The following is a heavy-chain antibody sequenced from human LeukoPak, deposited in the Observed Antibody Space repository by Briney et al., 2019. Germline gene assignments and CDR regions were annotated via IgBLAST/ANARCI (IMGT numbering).Heavy chain of an antibody. Sequence: GGSLRLSCAASGFTFNNYAMSWVRQAPGKELEWVSYISSSSSTIYYADSVKGRFTISRDNAKNSLYLQMNSLRAEDTAVYYCASSTVTNVVYWGQGTLVTVSS. CDR3: ASSTVTNVVY. CDR1: GFTFNNYA. V-gene: IGHV3-48*04. CDR2: ISSSSSTI. D-gene: IGHD4-17*01. J-gene: IGHJ4*02.